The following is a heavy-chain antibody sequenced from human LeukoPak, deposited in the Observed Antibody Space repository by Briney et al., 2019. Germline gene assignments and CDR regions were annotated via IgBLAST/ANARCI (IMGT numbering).Heavy chain of an antibody. V-gene: IGHV1-2*02. D-gene: IGHD2-2*01. CDR1: GYTFTGYY. CDR2: INPNSGGT. Sequence: ASVKVSCKASGYTFTGYYIHWVRQAPGQGLEWMGWINPNSGGTNYAQKFQGRVTMTRDTSISTAYMELSRLRSDDTAVYYCARGAALIVVVPAAIFQWGQGTLVTVSS. J-gene: IGHJ4*02. CDR3: ARGAALIVVVPAAIFQ.